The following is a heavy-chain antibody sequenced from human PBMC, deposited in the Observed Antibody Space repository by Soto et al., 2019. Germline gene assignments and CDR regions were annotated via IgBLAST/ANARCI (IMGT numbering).Heavy chain of an antibody. CDR1: GYNFAGNW. J-gene: IGHJ3*02. CDR3: ARRDNAVVSYMGGAFDI. CDR2: IDPSDSYS. Sequence: GESLKISCXGSGYNFAGNWISWVRQMPGKGLEWMGRIDPSDSYSNYSPSFQGHVTISVDKSISTAYLQWSSLKASDTAIYYCARRDNAVVSYMGGAFDIWGQGAMVTVSS. V-gene: IGHV5-10-1*01. D-gene: IGHD3-22*01.